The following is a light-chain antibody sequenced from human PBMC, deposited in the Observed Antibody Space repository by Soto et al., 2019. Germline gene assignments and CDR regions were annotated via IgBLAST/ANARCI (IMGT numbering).Light chain of an antibody. Sequence: DIQMTQSPSSLSASVGDRVTITCQASQDISNYLNWYQQKPGKAPKLLIFDASNLEAGVPSRFSGSRSGTHFTFTISSLQPEDIATYYCQQYGDLPPLTFGGGTKVEIK. V-gene: IGKV1-33*01. J-gene: IGKJ4*01. CDR3: QQYGDLPPLT. CDR2: DAS. CDR1: QDISNY.